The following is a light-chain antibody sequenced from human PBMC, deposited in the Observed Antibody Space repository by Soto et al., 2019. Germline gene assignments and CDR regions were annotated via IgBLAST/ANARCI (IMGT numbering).Light chain of an antibody. J-gene: IGLJ2*01. CDR1: ARDIGGYQF. V-gene: IGLV2-14*03. CDR2: DVT. Sequence: QAVVTQPASVSGSPGQSITISCTGTARDIGGYQFVSWYQQHPDKAPKLIIVDVTKRPSGISSRFSASKSGTTASLTISGLLPEDEAQYYCASYSSSETPVVFGGGTKVTVL. CDR3: ASYSSSETPVV.